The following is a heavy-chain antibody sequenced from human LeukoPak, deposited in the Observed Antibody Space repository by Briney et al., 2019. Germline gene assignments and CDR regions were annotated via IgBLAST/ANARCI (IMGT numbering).Heavy chain of an antibody. CDR2: ISGSGGST. CDR3: AKGGKLGYCSGGSCYSDF. V-gene: IGHV3-23*01. D-gene: IGHD2-15*01. CDR1: GFTFSSYA. Sequence: GRSLRLSCAASGFTFSSYAMSWVRQAPGKGLEWVSAISGSGGSTYYADSVKGRFTISRDNSKNTLYLQMNSLRAEDTAVYYCAKGGKLGYCSGGSCYSDFWGQGTLVTVSS. J-gene: IGHJ4*02.